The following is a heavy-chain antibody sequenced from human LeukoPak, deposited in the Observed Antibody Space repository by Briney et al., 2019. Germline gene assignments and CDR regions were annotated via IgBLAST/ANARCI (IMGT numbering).Heavy chain of an antibody. CDR3: AKEPDYDILTGAFDI. D-gene: IGHD3-9*01. Sequence: GGSLRLSCAASGFTFSSYAMHWVRQAPGKGLEWVAVISYDGSNKYYADSVKGRFTISRDSSKNTLYLQMNSLRAEDTAVYYCAKEPDYDILTGAFDIWGQGTMVTVSS. J-gene: IGHJ3*02. V-gene: IGHV3-30-3*02. CDR2: ISYDGSNK. CDR1: GFTFSSYA.